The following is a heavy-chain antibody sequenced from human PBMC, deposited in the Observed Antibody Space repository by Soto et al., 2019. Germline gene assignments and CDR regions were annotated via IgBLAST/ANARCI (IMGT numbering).Heavy chain of an antibody. J-gene: IGHJ6*02. Sequence: ASVKVSCKASGYTFTGYYMHWVRQAPGQGLEWMGWINPNSGGTNYAQKFQGWVTLTRDTSISTAYMELSRLRSDDTAVYYCANVGARGVPTKIYFVRDVWGQGTTVTVSS. D-gene: IGHD5-12*01. V-gene: IGHV1-2*04. CDR1: GYTFTGYY. CDR3: ANVGARGVPTKIYFVRDV. CDR2: INPNSGGT.